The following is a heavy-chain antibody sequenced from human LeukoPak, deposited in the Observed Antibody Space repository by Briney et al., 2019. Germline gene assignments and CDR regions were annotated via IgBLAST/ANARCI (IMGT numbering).Heavy chain of an antibody. CDR2: ISSSGSTI. J-gene: IGHJ5*02. CDR1: GFTFSSYE. D-gene: IGHD6-13*01. Sequence: PGGSLRLSCAASGFTFSSYEMNWVRQAPGKGLEWVSYISSSGSTIYYADSVKGRFTISRDNAKNSLYLQMNSLRAEDTAVYYCARDGAYSSSWVWSDPWGQGTLVTVSS. CDR3: ARDGAYSSSWVWSDP. V-gene: IGHV3-48*03.